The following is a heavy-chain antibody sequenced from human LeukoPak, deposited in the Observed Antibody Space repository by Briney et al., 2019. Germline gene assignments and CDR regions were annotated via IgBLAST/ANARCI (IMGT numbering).Heavy chain of an antibody. CDR2: MNPNSGNT. CDR1: GYTFTSYD. V-gene: IGHV1-8*01. D-gene: IGHD2-2*02. CDR3: ARGESYCSSTSCYRGDYYYYYMDV. J-gene: IGHJ6*03. Sequence: GASVKVSCKASGYTFTSYDINWVRQATGQGLEWMGWMNPNSGNTGYAQKFQSRITMTRNTSISTAYMELSSLRSEDTAVYYCARGESYCSSTSCYRGDYYYYYMDVWGKGTTVTVSS.